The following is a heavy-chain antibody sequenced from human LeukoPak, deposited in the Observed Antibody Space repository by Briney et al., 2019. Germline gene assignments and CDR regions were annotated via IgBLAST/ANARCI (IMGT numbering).Heavy chain of an antibody. D-gene: IGHD5-18*01. CDR1: GGTFSSYA. CDR3: ARDRGIDSYGFQYNWFDP. CDR2: IIPIFGTA. V-gene: IGHV1-69*13. Sequence: SVKVSCTASGGTFSSYAISWVRQAPGQGLEWMGGIIPIFGTANYAQKFQGRVTITADESTSTAYMELSSLRSEDTAVYYCARDRGIDSYGFQYNWFDPWGQGTLVTVSS. J-gene: IGHJ5*02.